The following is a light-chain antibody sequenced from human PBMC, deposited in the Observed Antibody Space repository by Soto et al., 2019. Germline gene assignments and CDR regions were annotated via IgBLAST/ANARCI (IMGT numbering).Light chain of an antibody. V-gene: IGKV1-5*01. CDR1: QSISSW. Sequence: DIQMTKYSSELSASVGDSVSLTCRYSQSISSWLAWYQQKPGKAPKLLIYDASSLESGVPSRFSGSGSGTDFTDFTLTISSLQPEDFATYYCQQTYMTPITFGQGTRLEIK. CDR3: QQTYMTPIT. J-gene: IGKJ5*01. CDR2: DAS.